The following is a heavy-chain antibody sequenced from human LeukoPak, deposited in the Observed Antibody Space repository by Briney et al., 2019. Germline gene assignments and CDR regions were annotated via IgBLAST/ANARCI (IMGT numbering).Heavy chain of an antibody. J-gene: IGHJ4*02. D-gene: IGHD6-19*01. CDR1: GFTVSSNF. V-gene: IGHV3-53*01. CDR2: IYSGGNT. Sequence: GGFLRLSCAASGFTVSSNFMSWVRQAPGKGLEWVSVIYSGGNTYYADSVKGRFTISRDNSKNTLYLQMNSLRAEDTAVYYCATLYNSGWYEYWGQGTLVTVSS. CDR3: ATLYNSGWYEY.